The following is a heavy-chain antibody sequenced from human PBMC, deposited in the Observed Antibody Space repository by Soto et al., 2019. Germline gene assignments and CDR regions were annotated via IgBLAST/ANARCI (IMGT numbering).Heavy chain of an antibody. Sequence: QVQLVQSGAEVKKPGSSVKVSCKASGGTFSSYAISWVRQAPGQGLEWMGGIIPIFGTANYAQKFQGRVTITADESTSTAYRELSSLRSEDTAVYYCARHDYGDYVYPFDIWGQGTMVTVSS. V-gene: IGHV1-69*12. CDR1: GGTFSSYA. D-gene: IGHD4-17*01. CDR3: ARHDYGDYVYPFDI. CDR2: IIPIFGTA. J-gene: IGHJ3*02.